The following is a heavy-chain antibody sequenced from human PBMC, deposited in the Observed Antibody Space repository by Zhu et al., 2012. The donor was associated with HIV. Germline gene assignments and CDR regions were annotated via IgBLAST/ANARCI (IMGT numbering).Heavy chain of an antibody. CDR1: GFTFDDYA. V-gene: IGHV3-43D*03. CDR2: ISWDGGST. J-gene: IGHJ6*03. D-gene: IGHD3-10*01. Sequence: EVQLVESGGVVVQPGGSLRPSCAASGFTFDDYAMHWVRQAPGKGLEWVSLISWDGGSTYYADSVKGRFTISRDNSKNSLYLQMNSLRPEDTALYYCAKPMYGSGYYYMNVWGKGTTVTVSS. CDR3: AKPMYGSGYYYMNV.